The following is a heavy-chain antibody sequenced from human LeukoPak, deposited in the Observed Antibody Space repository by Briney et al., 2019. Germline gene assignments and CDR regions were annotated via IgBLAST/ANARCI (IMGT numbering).Heavy chain of an antibody. J-gene: IGHJ4*02. CDR1: GFTFSSYS. V-gene: IGHV3-48*04. D-gene: IGHD1-26*01. Sequence: GGSLRLSCAASGFTFSSYSMNWVRQAPGKGLEWVSYISSSSTIYYADSVKGRFTISRDNAKNSLYLQMNSLRAEDTAVYYCARPGGIVGATLFFDYWGQGALVTVSS. CDR2: ISSSSTI. CDR3: ARPGGIVGATLFFDY.